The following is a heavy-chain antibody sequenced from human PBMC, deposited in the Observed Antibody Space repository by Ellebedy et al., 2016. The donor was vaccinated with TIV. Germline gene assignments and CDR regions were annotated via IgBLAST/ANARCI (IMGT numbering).Heavy chain of an antibody. CDR3: ARDEYNISWFKY. D-gene: IGHD6-13*01. V-gene: IGHV4-39*07. CDR2: MSYSGST. Sequence: MPGGSLRLSCTVSGGSIRTSIYYWGWICQPPGKGLEWIGTMSYSGSTYYNPSLKSRVTISVDTSKNPFSLKLSSVTAADAAVYYCARDEYNISWFKYWGQGTLVTVSS. J-gene: IGHJ4*02. CDR1: GGSIRTSIYY.